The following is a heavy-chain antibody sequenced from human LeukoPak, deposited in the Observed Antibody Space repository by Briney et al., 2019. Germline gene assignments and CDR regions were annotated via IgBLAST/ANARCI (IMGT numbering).Heavy chain of an antibody. J-gene: IGHJ4*02. V-gene: IGHV3-53*01. CDR3: ASGDGYLQPY. D-gene: IGHD2-21*01. Sequence: GGSLRPSCAASGFSVSGKFMSWVRQAPGKGLEWVSIIHYDGKIRYAGSVGGRFTIYRDDSENTLFLQMNSLRVDDTAVYFCASGDGYLQPYWGQGTLVTVSS. CDR2: IHYDGKI. CDR1: GFSVSGKF.